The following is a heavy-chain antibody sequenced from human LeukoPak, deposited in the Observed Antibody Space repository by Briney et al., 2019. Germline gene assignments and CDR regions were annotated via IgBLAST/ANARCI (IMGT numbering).Heavy chain of an antibody. CDR2: IYYSGST. D-gene: IGHD1-26*01. CDR3: ARSFQSYPEFDY. Sequence: SETLSLTCTVSGGSISSGGYYWSWIRQHPGKGLEWIGYIYYSGSTYYNPSLKSRVTISVDTSKNQFSLKLSSVTAADTAVYHCARSFQSYPEFDYWGQGTLATVSS. CDR1: GGSISSGGYY. V-gene: IGHV4-31*03. J-gene: IGHJ4*02.